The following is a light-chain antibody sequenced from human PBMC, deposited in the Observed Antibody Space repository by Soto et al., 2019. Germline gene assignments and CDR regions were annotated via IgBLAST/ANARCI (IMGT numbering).Light chain of an antibody. Sequence: MTQSPSTVSASVGDRVTITCRASQSISSWLAWYQQKPGQAPRLLVYDASKRATGIPARFSGSGFGTDYTLTISSLEPEDFAVYYCQQYNNWPPITFGQGTRLEIK. J-gene: IGKJ5*01. CDR2: DAS. CDR3: QQYNNWPPIT. CDR1: QSISSW. V-gene: IGKV3D-15*01.